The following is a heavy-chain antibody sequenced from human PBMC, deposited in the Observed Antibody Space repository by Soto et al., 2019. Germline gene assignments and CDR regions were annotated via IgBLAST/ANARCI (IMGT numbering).Heavy chain of an antibody. Sequence: SETLSLTCTVSGGSISTYYWSWIRQPAGKGLEWIGRIDTSGNTNYNPSLKSRVTMSVDTSRKQFSLKLTSVTAADTAVYYCARYSSNWFQTEGMDVWGQGTTVTVSS. V-gene: IGHV4-4*07. CDR2: IDTSGNT. J-gene: IGHJ6*02. D-gene: IGHD6-13*01. CDR3: ARYSSNWFQTEGMDV. CDR1: GGSISTYY.